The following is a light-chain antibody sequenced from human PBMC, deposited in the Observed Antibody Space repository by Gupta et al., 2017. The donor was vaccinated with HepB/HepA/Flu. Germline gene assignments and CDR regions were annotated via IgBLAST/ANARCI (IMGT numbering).Light chain of an antibody. CDR1: SSDVGSYNL. V-gene: IGLV2-23*02. J-gene: IGLJ2*01. CDR3: CSYAGSSASGV. Sequence: SALPPPAPVSGSPRHSLTISCTGTSSDVGSYNLVTWYQHHPGKAPTLIIYEVTKRPSGVSNRFFVSKSGNTASLTIAGLQADDDADYFCCSYAGSSASGVFGGGTKLTVL. CDR2: EVT.